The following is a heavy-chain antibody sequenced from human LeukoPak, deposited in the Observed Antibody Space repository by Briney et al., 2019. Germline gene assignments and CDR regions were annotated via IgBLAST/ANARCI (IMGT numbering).Heavy chain of an antibody. Sequence: GGSLRLSCAASGFTFSGYWMHWVRQAPGKGLAWVSVIYSGGGTYYAASVGGRFTISRDKSKNTLDLQMNSLRVEDTAVYYCARVIRGGVDYWGQGTLVTVSS. D-gene: IGHD3-10*01. CDR3: ARVIRGGVDY. V-gene: IGHV3-53*01. CDR2: IYSGGGT. CDR1: GFTFSGYW. J-gene: IGHJ4*02.